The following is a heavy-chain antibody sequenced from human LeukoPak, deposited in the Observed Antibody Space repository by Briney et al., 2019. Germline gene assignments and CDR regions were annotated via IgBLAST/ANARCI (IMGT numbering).Heavy chain of an antibody. J-gene: IGHJ4*02. D-gene: IGHD5-18*01. CDR1: GYTFTSYG. Sequence: ASVKVSCKASGYTFTSYGISWVRQAPGQGLEWMGWISAYNGNTDYAQKLQGRVTMTTDTSTSTAYMELRSLRSDATAVYYCARVGIQLWLPESDYWGQGTLVTVSS. CDR2: ISAYNGNT. CDR3: ARVGIQLWLPESDY. V-gene: IGHV1-18*01.